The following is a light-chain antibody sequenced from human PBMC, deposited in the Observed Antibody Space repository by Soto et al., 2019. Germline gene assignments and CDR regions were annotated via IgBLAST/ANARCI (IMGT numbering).Light chain of an antibody. Sequence: EIVLTQSPGTLSLSPGERANLSCRASQSVTGNHLAWYQQKPGQAPRLLIYTASTRAPGIPDRFSGSGSGTDFTLTISRLEPEDFAVYFCQQYGSSSIAFGQGTRLDIK. J-gene: IGKJ5*01. CDR2: TAS. CDR1: QSVTGNH. CDR3: QQYGSSSIA. V-gene: IGKV3-20*01.